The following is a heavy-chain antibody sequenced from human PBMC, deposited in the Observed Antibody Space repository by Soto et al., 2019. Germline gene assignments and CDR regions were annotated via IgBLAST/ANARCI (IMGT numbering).Heavy chain of an antibody. CDR3: ARSPRSSPYFDY. Sequence: GESLKISCQCSGYTFSNFWIGWVRQLPGKGLEWMGIIYPGDHETRYSPSFHGRVTISADKSINTAYLQWNSLEASDTAFYFCARSPRSSPYFDYWGQGALVTVSS. CDR2: IYPGDHET. CDR1: GYTFSNFW. V-gene: IGHV5-51*01. J-gene: IGHJ4*02. D-gene: IGHD6-13*01.